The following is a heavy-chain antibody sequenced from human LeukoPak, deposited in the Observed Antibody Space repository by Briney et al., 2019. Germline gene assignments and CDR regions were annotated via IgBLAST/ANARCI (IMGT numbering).Heavy chain of an antibody. CDR2: IYYSGST. J-gene: IGHJ3*02. CDR1: GGSISSSSYY. V-gene: IGHV4-39*01. Sequence: SETLSLTCTVSGGSISSSSYYWGWIRQPPGKGLEWIGSIYYSGSTYYNPSLKSRVTISVDTSKNQFSLKLSSVTAADTAVYYRAGFRITIDGGAFDIWGQGTMVTVSS. D-gene: IGHD3-3*01. CDR3: AGFRITIDGGAFDI.